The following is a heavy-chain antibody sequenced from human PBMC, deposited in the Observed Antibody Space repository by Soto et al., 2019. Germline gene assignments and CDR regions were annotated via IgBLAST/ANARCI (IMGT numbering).Heavy chain of an antibody. J-gene: IGHJ4*02. CDR3: AIDYYDSSGRPTIDY. Sequence: QVQLQQWGAGLLKPSETLSLTCAVYGGSFSGYYWSWIRQPPGKGLEWIGEINHSGSTNYNPSLKSRVTISVDTSKNPFSLKLSSVTAADTAVYYCAIDYYDSSGRPTIDYWGQGTLVTVSS. CDR1: GGSFSGYY. CDR2: INHSGST. V-gene: IGHV4-34*01. D-gene: IGHD3-22*01.